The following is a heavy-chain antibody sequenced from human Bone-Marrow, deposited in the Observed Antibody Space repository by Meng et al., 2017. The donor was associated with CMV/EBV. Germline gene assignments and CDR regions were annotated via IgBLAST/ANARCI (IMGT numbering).Heavy chain of an antibody. Sequence: GGSLRLSCAASGFRFSTSWMSWVRQGPGKGLEWVDNINEDGSEKYYVGSVRGRFTISRDNGENSLFLQMSRLRVEDTAVYYCGPSSSGRGGFDFWGQGTLVTVSS. D-gene: IGHD2-2*01. V-gene: IGHV3-7*01. CDR2: INEDGSEK. J-gene: IGHJ4*02. CDR1: GFRFSTSW. CDR3: GPSSSGRGGFDF.